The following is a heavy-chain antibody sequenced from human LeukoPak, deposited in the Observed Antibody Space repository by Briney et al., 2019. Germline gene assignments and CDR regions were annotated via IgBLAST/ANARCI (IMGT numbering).Heavy chain of an antibody. CDR2: IKSNSDGGKI. Sequence: GGSLRLSCTASGFTFSNVWMRWVRQAPGKGLEWVGRIKSNSDGGKIDYAAPVRGRFTISRDDSKNTLYLQMNSLRAEDTAVYYCAKDGWRLGYCSSTSCSRHYFDYWGQGTLVTVSS. CDR1: GFTFSNVW. CDR3: AKDGWRLGYCSSTSCSRHYFDY. J-gene: IGHJ4*02. V-gene: IGHV3-15*01. D-gene: IGHD2-2*01.